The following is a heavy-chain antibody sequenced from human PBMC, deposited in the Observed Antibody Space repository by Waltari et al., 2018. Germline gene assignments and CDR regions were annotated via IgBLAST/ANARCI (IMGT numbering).Heavy chain of an antibody. D-gene: IGHD2-2*01. CDR1: GFTFSSYW. J-gene: IGHJ4*02. CDR3: ARAGLPAAHIDY. CDR2: INSDGSST. V-gene: IGHV3-74*01. Sequence: EVQLVESGGGLVQPGGSLRLSCAASGFTFSSYWMHWVRQAPGKGLVGGARINSDGSSTSYANSVKGRFTISRDNAKNTLYLQMNSLRAEDTAVYYCARAGLPAAHIDYWGQGTLVTVSS.